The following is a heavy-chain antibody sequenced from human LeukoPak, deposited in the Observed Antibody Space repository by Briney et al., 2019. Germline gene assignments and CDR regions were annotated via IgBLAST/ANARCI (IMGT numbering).Heavy chain of an antibody. V-gene: IGHV3-11*04. D-gene: IGHD6-6*01. Sequence: GGSLRLSCTASGFTFSDYHMSWIRQAPGKGLEWVSYISSSGSKVYYADSVKGRFTISRDNAKNSLYLQMNSLRAEDTAVYYCASSYSSSRFDYWGRGTLVTVSS. J-gene: IGHJ4*02. CDR3: ASSYSSSRFDY. CDR2: ISSSGSKV. CDR1: GFTFSDYH.